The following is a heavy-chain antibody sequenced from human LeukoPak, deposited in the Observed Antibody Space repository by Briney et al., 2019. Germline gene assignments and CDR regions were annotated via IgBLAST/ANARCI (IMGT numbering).Heavy chain of an antibody. CDR3: ARGLVYYFDY. CDR2: INTDGSTT. CDR1: GFTSSNSW. Sequence: PGGSLRLSCAASGFTSSNSWMHWDRQAPGQGLVWVSHINTDGSTTSYADSVKGRFTISRDNAKNTLYLQMNSLRAEDMAVYYCARGLVYYFDYWGQGTLVTVSS. J-gene: IGHJ4*02. V-gene: IGHV3-74*01. D-gene: IGHD2-8*02.